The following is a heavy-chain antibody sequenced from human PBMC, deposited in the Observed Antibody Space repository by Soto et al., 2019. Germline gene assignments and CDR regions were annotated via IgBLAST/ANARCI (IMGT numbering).Heavy chain of an antibody. D-gene: IGHD2-2*03. Sequence: EVQLLESGGGLVQPGGSLRLSCEASGFTFSASAMSWVRQAPRKGLEWVSTISDSGSTYYADSVKGRFTISRDNSKNTLYLQMNSLRAEDTAVYHCAKVWGEDGYCTRTSCLYYFHPLGQGVLVTVSS. CDR2: ISDSGST. CDR3: AKVWGEDGYCTRTSCLYYFHP. CDR1: GFTFSASA. V-gene: IGHV3-23*01. J-gene: IGHJ4*02.